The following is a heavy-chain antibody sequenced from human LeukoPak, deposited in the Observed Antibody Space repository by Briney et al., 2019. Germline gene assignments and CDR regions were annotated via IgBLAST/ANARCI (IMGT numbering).Heavy chain of an antibody. V-gene: IGHV3-21*01. Sequence: GGSLRLSCAASGFTVGSSFMTWVRQAPGKGLEWVSSISSSTSYIFYADSMKGRFTISRDNAKNSLYLQMNSLRAEDTAVYYCARVLSAAMWGGMDVWGQGTTVTVSS. D-gene: IGHD2-2*01. CDR1: GFTVGSSF. CDR3: ARVLSAAMWGGMDV. CDR2: ISSSTSYI. J-gene: IGHJ6*02.